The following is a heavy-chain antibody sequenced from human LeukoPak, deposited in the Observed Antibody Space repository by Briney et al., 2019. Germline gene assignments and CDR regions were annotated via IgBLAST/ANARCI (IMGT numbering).Heavy chain of an antibody. CDR3: TRSDYFDP. D-gene: IGHD4-11*01. V-gene: IGHV3-74*01. J-gene: IGHJ5*02. CDR2: IKYDGSRT. Sequence: GGSLRLSCEARGFTLGGYWMSWVRQAPGKGLVWVSRIKYDGSRTYYADSVKGRFTIYRDNAKNTLYLQMNSLKAEDTAVYYCTRSDYFDPWGPGTLVIVSS. CDR1: GFTLGGYW.